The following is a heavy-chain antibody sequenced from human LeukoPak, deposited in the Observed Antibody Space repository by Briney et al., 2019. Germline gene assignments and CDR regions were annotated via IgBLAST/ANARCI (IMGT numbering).Heavy chain of an antibody. Sequence: GGSLRLSCAASGFTFSSYSMNWVRQAPGKGLEWVSSISSSSSYIYYADSAKGRFTISRDNAKNSLYLQMNSLRAEDTAVYYCARDLTMVRGVPDYWGQGTLVTVSS. J-gene: IGHJ4*02. CDR2: ISSSSSYI. V-gene: IGHV3-21*01. CDR1: GFTFSSYS. CDR3: ARDLTMVRGVPDY. D-gene: IGHD3-10*01.